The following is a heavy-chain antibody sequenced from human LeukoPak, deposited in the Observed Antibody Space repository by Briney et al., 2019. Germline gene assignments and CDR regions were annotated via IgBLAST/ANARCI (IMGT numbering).Heavy chain of an antibody. D-gene: IGHD3-10*01. Sequence: KASETLSLTCAVSGGSITSSSYYWGWIRQPPGKGLEWIGSISYRGSAYYNPSLKSRVTISEETSKNQFSLNLISVTAADTAVYYCARGRRGIRPISGYRGNWFDFWGQGTLVIVSS. CDR3: ARGRRGIRPISGYRGNWFDF. J-gene: IGHJ5*01. V-gene: IGHV4-39*07. CDR1: GGSITSSSYY. CDR2: ISYRGSA.